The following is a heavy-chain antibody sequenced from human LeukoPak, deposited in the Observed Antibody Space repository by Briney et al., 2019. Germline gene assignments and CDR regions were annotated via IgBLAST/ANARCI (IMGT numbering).Heavy chain of an antibody. D-gene: IGHD3-10*01. J-gene: IGHJ3*02. CDR1: GGTFSSYA. CDR3: ARGSGYVSAFDI. CDR2: IIPIFGTA. V-gene: IGHV1-69*13. Sequence: ASVKVSCKASGGTFSSYAISRVRQAPGQGLEWMGGIIPIFGTASYAQKFQGRVTITADESTSTAYMELSSLRSEDTAVYYCARGSGYVSAFDIWGQGTMVTVSS.